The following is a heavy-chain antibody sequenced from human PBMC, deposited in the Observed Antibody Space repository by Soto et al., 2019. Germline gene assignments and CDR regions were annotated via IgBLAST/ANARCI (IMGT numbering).Heavy chain of an antibody. D-gene: IGHD1-26*01. V-gene: IGHV4-59*01. Sequence: LSLTCTVVGASISSYYWSWIRQPPGKGLEWIGYLSYSGSTSYNPSLKSRVTMSVDTSKNQMSLKLTSVTAADTAVYFCARGEHRSSRRQNWFDPWGQGILVTVSS. CDR2: LSYSGST. CDR3: ARGEHRSSRRQNWFDP. J-gene: IGHJ5*02. CDR1: GASISSYY.